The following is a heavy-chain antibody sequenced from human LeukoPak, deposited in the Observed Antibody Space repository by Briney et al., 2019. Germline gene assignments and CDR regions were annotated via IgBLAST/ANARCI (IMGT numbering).Heavy chain of an antibody. CDR1: GFTFSSYA. J-gene: IGHJ4*02. CDR2: LSGSGGST. Sequence: GGSLRLSCAASGFTFSSYAVSWVRQAPGKGLEWVSGLSGSGGSTYYADSVKGRFTISRDNSKNTLYLQMNSLRAEDTAVYFCAKDGFDYYDSSGFSYFDYWGQGTLVTVSS. V-gene: IGHV3-23*01. D-gene: IGHD3-22*01. CDR3: AKDGFDYYDSSGFSYFDY.